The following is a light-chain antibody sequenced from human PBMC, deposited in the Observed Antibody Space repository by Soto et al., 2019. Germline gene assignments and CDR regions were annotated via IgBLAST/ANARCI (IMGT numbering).Light chain of an antibody. J-gene: IGLJ2*01. CDR1: NSNIGAGYD. CDR3: QSYDSSLNSRV. V-gene: IGLV1-40*01. Sequence: QTVVTQEPSLTVSPGQRVTISCTGSNSNIGAGYDVHWYQQLPGTAPKLLIYGNSNRPLEVPDRFSGSRSGTSASLAITGLQAEDDADYYCQSYDSSLNSRVFGGGTQLTVL. CDR2: GNS.